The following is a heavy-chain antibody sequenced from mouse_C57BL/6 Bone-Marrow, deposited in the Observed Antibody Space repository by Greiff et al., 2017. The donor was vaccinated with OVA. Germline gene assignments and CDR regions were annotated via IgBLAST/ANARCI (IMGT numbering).Heavy chain of an antibody. D-gene: IGHD4-1*01. CDR2: ISSGSSTI. V-gene: IGHV5-17*01. Sequence: VHVKQSGGGLVKPGGSLKLSCAASGFTFSDYGMHWVRQAPEKGLEWVAYISSGSSTIYYADTVKGRFTISRDNAKNTLFLQMTSLRSEDTAMYYCARNTNWDFAYWGQGTLVTVSA. CDR3: ARNTNWDFAY. CDR1: GFTFSDYG. J-gene: IGHJ3*01.